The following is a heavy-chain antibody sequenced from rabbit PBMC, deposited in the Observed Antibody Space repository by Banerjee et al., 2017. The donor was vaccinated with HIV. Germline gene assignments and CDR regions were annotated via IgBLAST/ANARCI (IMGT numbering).Heavy chain of an antibody. Sequence: QSLEESGGDLVKPGASLTLTCTASGFSFSSGYDMCWVRQAPGKGLEWIGCIYASSSGSTYYASWAKGRFTISKTSSTTVTLQMTSLTAADTATYFCARWGTLWGPGTLVTVS. CDR1: GFSFSSGYD. CDR2: IYASSSGST. CDR3: ARWGTL. J-gene: IGHJ4*01. D-gene: IGHD3-1*01. V-gene: IGHV1S40*01.